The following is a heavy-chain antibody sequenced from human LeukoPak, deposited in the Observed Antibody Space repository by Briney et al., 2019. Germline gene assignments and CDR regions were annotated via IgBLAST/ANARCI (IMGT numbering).Heavy chain of an antibody. Sequence: ASVKVSCKASGYTFTGYGISWVRQAPGQGLEWMGWISAYNGNTNYAQKLQGRVTMTTDTSTSTAYMELRSLRSEDTAVYYCATQSNILWWDLDYWGQGTLVTVSS. J-gene: IGHJ4*02. CDR1: GYTFTGYG. D-gene: IGHD2-21*01. V-gene: IGHV1-18*01. CDR2: ISAYNGNT. CDR3: ATQSNILWWDLDY.